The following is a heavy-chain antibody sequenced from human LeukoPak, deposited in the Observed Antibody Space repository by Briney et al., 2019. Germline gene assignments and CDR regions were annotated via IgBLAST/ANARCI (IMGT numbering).Heavy chain of an antibody. CDR1: GFTFSSYS. D-gene: IGHD3-3*01. CDR3: ARVYKIFGVSTSLPDY. J-gene: IGHJ4*02. V-gene: IGHV3-48*01. Sequence: GGSLRLSCAASGFTFSSYSMNWVRQAPGKGLEWVSYISSSSSTIYYADSVKGRFIISRDNAKNSLYLQMNSLRAEDTAVYHCARVYKIFGVSTSLPDYWGQGTLVTVSS. CDR2: ISSSSSTI.